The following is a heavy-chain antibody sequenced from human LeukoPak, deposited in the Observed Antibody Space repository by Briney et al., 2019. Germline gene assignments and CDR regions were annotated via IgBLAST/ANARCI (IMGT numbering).Heavy chain of an antibody. CDR3: ARGGGPCSSTSCFEG. Sequence: SETLSLTCTVSGGSISISYWSWIRQPPGKGLEWIGCIYHSGSTNYNPSLKSRVTISIDTSKNQFSPKLTSVTAADTAVYYCARGGGPCSSTSCFEGWGQGTLVTVSS. CDR2: IYHSGST. D-gene: IGHD2-2*01. J-gene: IGHJ4*02. CDR1: GGSISISY. V-gene: IGHV4-59*01.